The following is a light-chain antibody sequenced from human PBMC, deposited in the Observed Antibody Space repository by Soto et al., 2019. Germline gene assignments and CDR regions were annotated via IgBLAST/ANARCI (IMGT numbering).Light chain of an antibody. CDR3: LQLNSYPRK. CDR2: AAS. J-gene: IGKJ1*01. V-gene: IGKV1-9*01. Sequence: DIQLTQSPSFLSASVGDRVTITCRASQGISSYLAWYQQKPGKAPKLLIYAASTLQSGVPSRFSGSGSGTEFTLTISSLQPEDFATYYCLQLNSYPRKFAQGTKVDIK. CDR1: QGISSY.